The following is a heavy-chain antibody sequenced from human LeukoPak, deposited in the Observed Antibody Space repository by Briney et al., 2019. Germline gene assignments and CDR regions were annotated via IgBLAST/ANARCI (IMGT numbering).Heavy chain of an antibody. D-gene: IGHD2-2*02. J-gene: IGHJ5*02. CDR3: ARDGLDCSSTSCYMGVNWFDP. V-gene: IGHV1-69*01. CDR2: IIPIFGTA. Sequence: SVKVSCKASGGTFSSYAISWVRQAPGQGLEWMGGIIPIFGTANYAQKFQGRVTITADESTSTAYMELSSLRSEDTAVYYCARDGLDCSSTSCYMGVNWFDPWGQGTLVTVS. CDR1: GGTFSSYA.